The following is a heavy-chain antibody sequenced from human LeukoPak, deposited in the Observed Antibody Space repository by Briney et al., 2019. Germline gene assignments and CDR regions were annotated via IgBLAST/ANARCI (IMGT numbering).Heavy chain of an antibody. Sequence: PGGSLRLSCAASGFTFSGSAMHWVRQASGKGLEWVGRIRSKANSYATAYAASVKGRFTISRDDSKNTAYLQMHSLKTEDTAVYYCTTYYDSSGYGPFVDWGQGTLVTVSS. J-gene: IGHJ4*02. CDR1: GFTFSGSA. V-gene: IGHV3-73*01. CDR3: TTYYDSSGYGPFVD. D-gene: IGHD3-22*01. CDR2: IRSKANSYAT.